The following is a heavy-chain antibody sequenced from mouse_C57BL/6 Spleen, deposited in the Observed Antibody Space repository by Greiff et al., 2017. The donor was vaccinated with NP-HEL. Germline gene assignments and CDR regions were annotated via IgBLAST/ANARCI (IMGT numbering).Heavy chain of an antibody. CDR3: ARNWDEGAWFAY. J-gene: IGHJ3*01. V-gene: IGHV5-4*03. Sequence: EVKVVESGGGLVKPGGSLKLSCAASGFTFSSYAMSWVRQTPEKRLEWVATISDGGSYTYYPDNVKGRFTISRDNAKNNLYLQMSHLKSEDTAMYYCARNWDEGAWFAYWGQGTLVTVSA. CDR1: GFTFSSYA. CDR2: ISDGGSYT. D-gene: IGHD4-1*01.